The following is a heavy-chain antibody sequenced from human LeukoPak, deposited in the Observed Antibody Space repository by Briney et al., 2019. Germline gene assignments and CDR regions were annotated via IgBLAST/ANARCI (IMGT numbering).Heavy chain of an antibody. Sequence: ASVKVSCKASGYSFTLYYMHWVRQAPGQGLEWMGWINPNSGGTNYAQKFLGRVTMTRDTSISTAYMELSRLRSDDTAVYYCASLYGDYVASDYWGQGTLVTVSS. CDR1: GYSFTLYY. V-gene: IGHV1-2*02. CDR2: INPNSGGT. CDR3: ASLYGDYVASDY. D-gene: IGHD4-17*01. J-gene: IGHJ4*02.